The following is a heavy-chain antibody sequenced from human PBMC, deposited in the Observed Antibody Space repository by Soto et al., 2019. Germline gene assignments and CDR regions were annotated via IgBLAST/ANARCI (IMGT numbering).Heavy chain of an antibody. CDR1: GFTFSSYS. CDR3: AKHIGFCSGDGCYRGFDC. J-gene: IGHJ4*02. CDR2: ISSSSSYI. D-gene: IGHD2-15*01. Sequence: PGGSLRLSCAASGFTFSSYSMNWVRQAPGKGLEWVSSISSSSSYIYYADSVKGRFTISRDNAKNSLYLQMNSLRAEDTAVYYCAKHIGFCSGDGCYRGFDCWGQGTLVTVSS. V-gene: IGHV3-21*01.